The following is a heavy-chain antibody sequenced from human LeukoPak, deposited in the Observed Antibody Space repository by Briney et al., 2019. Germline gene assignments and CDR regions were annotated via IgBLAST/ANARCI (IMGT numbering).Heavy chain of an antibody. CDR1: GYSFGDYG. V-gene: IGHV1-18*01. D-gene: IGHD5-12*01. J-gene: IGHJ4*02. Sequence: APVKVSCKASGYSFGDYGFSWVRQAPGQGLEWLGWISAYNGNRNYAQKVEDRVTMTTDTSTSTAYLELRGLRPDDTAVYYCARDDSGAKVDIDYWGQGTLLIVSS. CDR2: ISAYNGNR. CDR3: ARDDSGAKVDIDY.